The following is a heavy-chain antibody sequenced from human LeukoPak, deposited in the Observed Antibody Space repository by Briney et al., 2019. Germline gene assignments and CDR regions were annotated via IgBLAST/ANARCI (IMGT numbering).Heavy chain of an antibody. J-gene: IGHJ4*02. CDR2: IIPILAIA. Sequence: SVSVSCKASGGTFSSYAISWVRQAPGEGGERGGRIIPILAIANYAQKFQRRVTITADKSTRTAYLELSSLRSEDTAVYYCARDPRVNVANFDYWGQGTLVTVSS. CDR3: ARDPRVNVANFDY. CDR1: GGTFSSYA. D-gene: IGHD3-10*01. V-gene: IGHV1-69*04.